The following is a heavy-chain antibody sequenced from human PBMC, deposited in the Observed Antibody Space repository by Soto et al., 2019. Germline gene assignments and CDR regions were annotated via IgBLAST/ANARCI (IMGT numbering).Heavy chain of an antibody. CDR1: GGSISSGDYS. CDR2: IYDTVST. V-gene: IGHV4-30-4*01. D-gene: IGHD6-6*01. J-gene: IGHJ6*02. Sequence: QVQLQVSGPGLVKTSQTLSLTCTVSGGSISSGDYSWSWVRQTPGKGLEWMGYIYDTVSTNYNASIKSRITISADASKTHISLKQTSVTAADKAVYFCARDISSSKEVRKFGLDVWGQGTTVTVSS. CDR3: ARDISSSKEVRKFGLDV.